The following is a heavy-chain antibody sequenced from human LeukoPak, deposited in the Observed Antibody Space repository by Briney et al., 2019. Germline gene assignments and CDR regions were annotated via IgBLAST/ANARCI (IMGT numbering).Heavy chain of an antibody. CDR1: GFTFSDYD. J-gene: IGHJ4*02. CDR3: ARRPDILTGYTYYFDY. V-gene: IGHV3-30*03. CDR2: ISHDGNKN. Sequence: GGSLRLSCAASGFTFSDYDIHWVRQAPGKGLEWVTFISHDGNKNFYADSVKGRFTISRDNAKNSLYLQMNSLRAEDTAVYYCARRPDILTGYTYYFDYWGQGTLVTVSS. D-gene: IGHD3-9*01.